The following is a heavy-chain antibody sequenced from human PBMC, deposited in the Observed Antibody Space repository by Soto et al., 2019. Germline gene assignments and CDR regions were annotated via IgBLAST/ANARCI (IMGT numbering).Heavy chain of an antibody. J-gene: IGHJ4*02. Sequence: QVQLVESGGGVVQPGRSLRLSCATSGFTFSSYAMHWVRQAPGKGLEWVAVISYDGSNKYYADSVKGRFTISRDNSKNTLYLQMNSLRAEDTAVYYCARDLFSMRYSSSWYVDYWGQGTLVTVSP. CDR1: GFTFSSYA. CDR2: ISYDGSNK. V-gene: IGHV3-30-3*01. CDR3: ARDLFSMRYSSSWYVDY. D-gene: IGHD6-13*01.